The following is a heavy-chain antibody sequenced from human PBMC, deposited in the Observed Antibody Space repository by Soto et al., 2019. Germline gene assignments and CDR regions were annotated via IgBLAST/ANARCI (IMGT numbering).Heavy chain of an antibody. D-gene: IGHD2-15*01. J-gene: IGHJ4*02. V-gene: IGHV1-69*02. CDR1: GGTISSDT. CDR3: ARSAATFDY. Sequence: ASVNGACKASGGTISSDTSGWGRQAPGQGLEWMGRIIPILGNTKYSQKFQGRVTITRDTSASTAYMELSSLRSEDTAVYYCARSAATFDYWGQGTLVTVSS. CDR2: IIPILGNT.